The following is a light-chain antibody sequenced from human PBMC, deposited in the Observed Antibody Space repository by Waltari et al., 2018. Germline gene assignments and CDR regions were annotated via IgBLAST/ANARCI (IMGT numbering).Light chain of an antibody. J-gene: IGLJ7*01. CDR2: ENT. Sequence: QSVLTQPPSVSAAPGPRVTLSNIGNNYVSWYRQFPGTAPKLLIYENTERPSGIPGRFSGSKSGTSATLDITGLQAGDEADYYCGTWDSSLSGAVFGGGTHLTVL. V-gene: IGLV1-51*02. CDR3: GTWDSSLSGAV. CDR1: IGNNY.